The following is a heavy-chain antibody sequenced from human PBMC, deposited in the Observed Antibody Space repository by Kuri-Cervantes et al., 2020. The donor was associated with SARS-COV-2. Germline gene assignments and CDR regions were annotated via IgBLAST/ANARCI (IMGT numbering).Heavy chain of an antibody. V-gene: IGHV6-1*01. CDR2: TYYRSKWYN. D-gene: IGHD3-3*01. CDR3: ARGSRGITIFGVVINGGMDV. Sequence: SQTLSLTCAISGDSVSNNSAAWNWIRQSPSRGLEWLGRTYYRSKWYNDYAISVKSRITINPDTSKNHLSLHLNSVTPEDTAVYYCARGSRGITIFGVVINGGMDVWGQGSTVTVSS. J-gene: IGHJ6*02. CDR1: GDSVSNNSAA.